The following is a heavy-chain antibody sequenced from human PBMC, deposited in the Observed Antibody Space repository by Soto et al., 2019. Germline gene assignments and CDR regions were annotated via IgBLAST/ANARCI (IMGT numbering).Heavy chain of an antibody. CDR2: IYPHDSDT. J-gene: IGHJ4*02. D-gene: IGHD1-20*01. Sequence: GGSLKISCKGPGYNFSTYWIGWVRQMPGKGLELMGIIYPHDSDTRYSPSFQGQVTISADKSISTAYLQWSSLKASDNARYYCARRLDNTLDFWGQGTLVTVSS. V-gene: IGHV5-51*01. CDR3: ARRLDNTLDF. CDR1: GYNFSTYW.